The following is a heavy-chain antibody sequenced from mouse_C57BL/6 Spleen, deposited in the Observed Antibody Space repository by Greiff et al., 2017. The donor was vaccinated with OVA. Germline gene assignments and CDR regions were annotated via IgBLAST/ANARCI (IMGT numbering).Heavy chain of an antibody. CDR1: GFTFSDYG. V-gene: IGHV5-15*01. CDR2: ISNWAYSS. CDR3: ARAGTEWYVDV. Sequence: EVKLVESGGGLVQPGGSLKLSCAASGFTFSDYGMAWVRQAPRKGPEWVAFISNWAYSSYYADTVTGRCTISRENAKNTLYLEMSSLRSEETAMYYGARAGTEWYVDVWGKGTTVTVSS. J-gene: IGHJ1*03. D-gene: IGHD4-1*01.